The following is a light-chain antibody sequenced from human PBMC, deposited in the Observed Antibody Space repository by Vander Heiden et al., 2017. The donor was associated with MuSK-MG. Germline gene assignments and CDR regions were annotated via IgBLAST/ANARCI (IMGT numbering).Light chain of an antibody. Sequence: DIQMTQSPSSLSASVGDSVTITCQASQDISNYLNWYQQKPGKAPKLLIYDASNLETGVPSRFSGSGSETDFTFTISSLQPEDFATYYCQQDDNLLCTFGQGTKVEIK. V-gene: IGKV1-33*01. CDR3: QQDDNLLCT. J-gene: IGKJ2*02. CDR2: DAS. CDR1: QDISNY.